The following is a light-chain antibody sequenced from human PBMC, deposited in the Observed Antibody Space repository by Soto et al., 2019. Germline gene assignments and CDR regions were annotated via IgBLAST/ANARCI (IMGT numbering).Light chain of an antibody. CDR3: SSYIASSTYV. J-gene: IGLJ1*01. V-gene: IGLV2-14*01. Sequence: QSALTQPTSVSGSPGQSITISCTGSSSDVGDYKYVSWYQQYPGKAPKLMIYEVSNRPSGVSNRFSGSKSGNTASLTISGLQAEDEADYYCSSYIASSTYVFGSGTKVTVL. CDR1: SSDVGDYKY. CDR2: EVS.